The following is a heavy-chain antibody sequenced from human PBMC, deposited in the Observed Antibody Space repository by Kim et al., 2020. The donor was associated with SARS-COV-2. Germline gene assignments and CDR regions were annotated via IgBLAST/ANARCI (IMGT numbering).Heavy chain of an antibody. J-gene: IGHJ4*02. CDR2: ISYDGSNK. CDR3: AKGGYYYELDYCDY. V-gene: IGHV3-30*18. D-gene: IGHD3-3*01. CDR1: GFTFSNYG. Sequence: GGSLRLSCAASGFTFSNYGMHWVRQAPGKGLECVAVISYDGSNKYYADSVKGRFTISRDNSKNTLYLQLNSLRAEVTAVYYCAKGGYYYELDYCDYWGQG.